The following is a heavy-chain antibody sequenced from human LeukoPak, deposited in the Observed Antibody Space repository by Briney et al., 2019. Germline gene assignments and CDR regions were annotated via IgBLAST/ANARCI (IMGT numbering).Heavy chain of an antibody. V-gene: IGHV3-64*02. CDR1: GFLFSSYS. Sequence: GGSLRLSCAASGFLFSSYSMPWVRQTPGKGPEYVAAINSRGTTAHYGGSVQGRFIVSRDNSNYTLYLQMGGLRPDDTGVYFCARKGSAGWDDYWGRGTLVIVSS. CDR3: ARKGSAGWDDY. CDR2: INSRGTTA. J-gene: IGHJ4*02. D-gene: IGHD1-1*01.